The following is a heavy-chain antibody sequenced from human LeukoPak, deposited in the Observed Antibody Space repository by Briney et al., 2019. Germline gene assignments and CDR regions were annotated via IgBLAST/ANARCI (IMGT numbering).Heavy chain of an antibody. D-gene: IGHD3-16*01. CDR3: ARGTSWGHY. CDR1: GYTFIDYY. V-gene: IGHV1-2*02. Sequence: EASVKVSCKASGYTFIDYYIHWVRQAPGQGLEWMGWVNPNRGDTNYAQKFQGRVTMTTNTSISTAYMDLTRVTSGDTAVYYCARGTSWGHYWGQGTLLTVSS. J-gene: IGHJ4*02. CDR2: VNPNRGDT.